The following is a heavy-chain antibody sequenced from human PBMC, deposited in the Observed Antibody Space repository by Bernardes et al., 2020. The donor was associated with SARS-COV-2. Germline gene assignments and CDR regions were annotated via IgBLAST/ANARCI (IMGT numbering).Heavy chain of an antibody. CDR1: GGTFSSYA. CDR2: IIPILGIA. J-gene: IGHJ3*02. Sequence: SVKVSCKASGGTFSSYAISWVRQAPGQGLEWMGRIIPILGIANYAQKFQGRVTITADKSTSTAYMELSSLRSEDKAVYYCARDITRYTIAAAVTDAFDIWGQGTMVTVSS. CDR3: ARDITRYTIAAAVTDAFDI. V-gene: IGHV1-69*04. D-gene: IGHD6-13*01.